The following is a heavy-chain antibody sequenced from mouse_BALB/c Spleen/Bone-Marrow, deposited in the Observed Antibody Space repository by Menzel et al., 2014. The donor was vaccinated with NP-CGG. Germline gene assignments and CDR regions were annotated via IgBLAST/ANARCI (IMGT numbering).Heavy chain of an antibody. Sequence: QVQLKESGAELVKPGASVKLSCKASGYSFTRYYMCWVKQRPGQGLEWIGEINPSNGGTNFNEKFKSKATLTVDKSSSTAYMQFSSLTSEDSAVYYCTRSNYGYWYFDVWGAGTTVTVSS. CDR2: INPSNGGT. D-gene: IGHD1-1*01. J-gene: IGHJ1*01. V-gene: IGHV1S81*02. CDR1: GYSFTRYY. CDR3: TRSNYGYWYFDV.